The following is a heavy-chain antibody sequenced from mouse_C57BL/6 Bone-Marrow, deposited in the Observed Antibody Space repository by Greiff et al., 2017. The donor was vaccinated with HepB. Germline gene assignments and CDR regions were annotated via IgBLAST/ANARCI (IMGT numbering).Heavy chain of an antibody. CDR3: SSITTVVATDY. D-gene: IGHD1-1*01. CDR2: IYPGSGST. CDR1: GYTFTSYW. V-gene: IGHV1-55*01. Sequence: VQLQQPGAELVKPGDSVKMSCKASGYTFTSYWITWVKQRPGQGLELIGDIYPGSGSTNYNEKFKSKATLTVDTSSSTAYMQLSSLTSKDSAVYYCSSITTVVATDYWGQGTTLTVSS. J-gene: IGHJ2*01.